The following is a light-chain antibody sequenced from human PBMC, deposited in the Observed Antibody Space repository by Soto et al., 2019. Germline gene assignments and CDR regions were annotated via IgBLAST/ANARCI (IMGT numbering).Light chain of an antibody. Sequence: QLVLTQSPSASASLGASVKLTCPLSSGHSSYTIAWHQHQPGKGPRYLMRLNSDGRHSKGDGIPDRFSGSSSGAERYLTISSLQSDDEADYYCQTWGTGMVFGGGTKLTVL. V-gene: IGLV4-69*01. CDR1: SGHSSYT. CDR2: LNSDGRH. J-gene: IGLJ3*02. CDR3: QTWGTGMV.